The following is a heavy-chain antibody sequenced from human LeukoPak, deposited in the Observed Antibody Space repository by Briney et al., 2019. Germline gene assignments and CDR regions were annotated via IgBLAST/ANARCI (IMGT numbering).Heavy chain of an antibody. J-gene: IGHJ5*02. V-gene: IGHV4-39*07. CDR1: GGSISSSSYY. D-gene: IGHD3-10*01. CDR2: IYYSGST. Sequence: PSETLSLTCTVSGGSISSSSYYWGWIRQPPGKGLEWIGSIYYSGSTYYNPSLKSRVTISVDTSKNQFSLKLSSVTAADTAVYYCASYRPMVRGNSGFDPWGQGTLVTVSS. CDR3: ASYRPMVRGNSGFDP.